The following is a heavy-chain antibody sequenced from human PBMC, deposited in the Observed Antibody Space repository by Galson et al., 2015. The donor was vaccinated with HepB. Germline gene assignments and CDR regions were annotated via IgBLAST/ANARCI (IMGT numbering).Heavy chain of an antibody. J-gene: IGHJ6*02. CDR1: GYTLTELS. Sequence: SVKVSCKVSGYTLTELSMHWVRQAPGKGLEWMGGFDPEDGETIYAQKFQGRVTMTEDTSTDTAYMELSSLRSEDTAVYYCATAGKQQLSKYYGMDVWGQGTTVTVSS. CDR3: ATAGKQQLSKYYGMDV. D-gene: IGHD6-13*01. V-gene: IGHV1-24*01. CDR2: FDPEDGET.